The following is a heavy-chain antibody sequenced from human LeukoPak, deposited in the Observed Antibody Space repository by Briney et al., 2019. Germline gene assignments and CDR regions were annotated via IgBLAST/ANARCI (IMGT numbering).Heavy chain of an antibody. J-gene: IGHJ6*02. CDR1: GGSISSSSYY. D-gene: IGHD2-15*01. Sequence: SETLSLTCTVSGGSISSSSYYWGWIRQPPGKGLEWIGSIYYSGSAYYNPSLKSRVSISVDTSKNQFSLKLSSVTAADTAVYFCARGRSGVVVLDVWGQGTTVTVSS. CDR3: ARGRSGVVVLDV. CDR2: IYYSGSA. V-gene: IGHV4-39*07.